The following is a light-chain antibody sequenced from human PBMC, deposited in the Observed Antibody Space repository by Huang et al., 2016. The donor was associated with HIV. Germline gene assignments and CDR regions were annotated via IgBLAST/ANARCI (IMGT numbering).Light chain of an antibody. J-gene: IGKJ2*01. CDR1: QSFSSSF. CDR3: QQYGTSPYT. V-gene: IGKV3-20*01. CDR2: GAP. Sequence: EIVLTQSPGTLSFSPGERATLSCRSSQSFSSSFLAWFQQKPGQAPRLLIYGAPNRATDIPDRFSGGGSGTDFTLTISRLEPEDCAVYYCQQYGTSPYTFGQGTKLEIK.